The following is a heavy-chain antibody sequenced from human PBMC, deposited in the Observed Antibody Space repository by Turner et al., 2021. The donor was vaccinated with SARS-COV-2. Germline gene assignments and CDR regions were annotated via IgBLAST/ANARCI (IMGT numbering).Heavy chain of an antibody. D-gene: IGHD6-6*01. CDR3: ARGLGGSYYYGMDV. Sequence: VQLVESGGGLVQPGGSLRLSCAASGFTFSSYAMHWVRQAPGKGLEWVAVISYDGSNKYYADSVKGRFTISRDNSKNTLYLQMNSLRDEDTAVYYCARGLGGSYYYGMDVWGQGTTVTVSS. V-gene: IGHV3-30*04. J-gene: IGHJ6*02. CDR1: GFTFSSYA. CDR2: ISYDGSNK.